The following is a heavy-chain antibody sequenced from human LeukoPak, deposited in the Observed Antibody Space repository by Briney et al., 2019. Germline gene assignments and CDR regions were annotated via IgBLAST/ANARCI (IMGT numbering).Heavy chain of an antibody. J-gene: IGHJ3*02. V-gene: IGHV5-51*01. CDR2: IYPGDSDT. Sequence: GESLKISCKGSGYSFTSYWIGWVRQMPGKGLEWMGIIYPGDSDTRYSPSFQGQVTISADKSISTAYLQWSSLKASDTAMYYRATRRVWDLVVPAAGDAFDIWGQGTMVTVSS. D-gene: IGHD2-2*01. CDR1: GYSFTSYW. CDR3: ATRRVWDLVVPAAGDAFDI.